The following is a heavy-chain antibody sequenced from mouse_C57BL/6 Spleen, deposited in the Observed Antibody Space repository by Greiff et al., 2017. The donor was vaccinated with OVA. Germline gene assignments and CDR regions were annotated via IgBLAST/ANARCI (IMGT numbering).Heavy chain of an antibody. J-gene: IGHJ1*03. V-gene: IGHV7-3*01. CDR1: GFTFTDYY. Sequence: EVQLVESGGGLVQPGGSLSLSCAASGFTFTDYYMSWVRQPPGKALEWLGFIRNKANGYTTEYSASVKGRFTISRDNSQSILYLQMNALRAEDSATYYCARPLYGSSHWYFDVWGTGTTVTVSS. CDR3: ARPLYGSSHWYFDV. D-gene: IGHD1-1*01. CDR2: IRNKANGYTT.